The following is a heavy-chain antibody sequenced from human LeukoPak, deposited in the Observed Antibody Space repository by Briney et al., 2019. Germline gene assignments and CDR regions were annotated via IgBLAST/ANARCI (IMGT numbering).Heavy chain of an antibody. J-gene: IGHJ5*02. CDR1: GYTFTNNA. D-gene: IGHD1-26*01. V-gene: IGHV1-3*01. CDR3: ARAPGALHFDQ. CDR2: INAANGNT. Sequence: ASVKVSCKPSGYTFTNNAVHWVRQAPGQRLEWMGWINAANGNTKSSEKFQGRLTITRDTTASTVYLDLSSLRSEDTAVYYCARAPGALHFDQWGQGTLVTVTS.